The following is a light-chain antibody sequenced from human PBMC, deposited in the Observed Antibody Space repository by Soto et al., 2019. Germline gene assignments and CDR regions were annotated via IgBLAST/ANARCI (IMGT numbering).Light chain of an antibody. Sequence: DVVMTQSPLSLPVTLGQPASISCRSSQSLIHSDGSTYLSWFQQRPGRSPRRLIYEVSDRDSGVPHRFSGSGSGTDFTLKISTVEAEDVGVYYCMQGTHWPWTFGQGTEVEIK. V-gene: IGKV2-30*02. CDR3: MQGTHWPWT. J-gene: IGKJ1*01. CDR1: QSLIHSDGSTY. CDR2: EVS.